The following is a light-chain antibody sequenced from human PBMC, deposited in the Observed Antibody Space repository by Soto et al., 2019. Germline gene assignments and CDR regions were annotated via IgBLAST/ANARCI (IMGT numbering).Light chain of an antibody. Sequence: DIQMTQSPSTLSASVGDRITITCRAGQSITSWLAWYQRKPGKAPKLLIYKASSLESGVPSRFSGSGSGTEFTLTISSLQPDDFASYYCQHYDGYRWTFGQGTKVEIK. J-gene: IGKJ1*01. V-gene: IGKV1-5*03. CDR3: QHYDGYRWT. CDR2: KAS. CDR1: QSITSW.